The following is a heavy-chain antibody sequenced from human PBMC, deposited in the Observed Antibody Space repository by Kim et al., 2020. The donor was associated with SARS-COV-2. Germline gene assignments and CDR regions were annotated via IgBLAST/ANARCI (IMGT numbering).Heavy chain of an antibody. CDR1: GFTFSSYA. CDR2: ISSSGGST. J-gene: IGHJ4*02. Sequence: GGSLRLSCAASGFTFSSYAMSWVRQAPGKGLEWVSAISSSGGSTYYANSVKGRFTISRDNSKNTLYLQMNSLRTEDTSVYYCATKMATPPGYWGQGTLVTVSS. V-gene: IGHV3-23*01. CDR3: ATKMATPPGY. D-gene: IGHD5-12*01.